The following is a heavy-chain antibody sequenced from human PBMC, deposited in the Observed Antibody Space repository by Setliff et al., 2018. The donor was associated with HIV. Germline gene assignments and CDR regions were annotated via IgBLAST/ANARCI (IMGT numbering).Heavy chain of an antibody. D-gene: IGHD3-10*01. V-gene: IGHV3-21*01. CDR2: ISNSGDKT. CDR3: ARGYYGSDLQNGMDV. J-gene: IGHJ6*02. Sequence: GGSLRLSCAASGFTFSSYSMNWVRQAPGKGLEWVSSISNSGDKTYLADSVKGRFTISRDNVKNTLYLQMNSLRGEDTAVYFCARGYYGSDLQNGMDVWGQGTTVTVSS. CDR1: GFTFSSYS.